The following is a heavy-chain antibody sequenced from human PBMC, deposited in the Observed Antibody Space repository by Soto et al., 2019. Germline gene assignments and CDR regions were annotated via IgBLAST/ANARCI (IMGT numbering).Heavy chain of an antibody. J-gene: IGHJ4*02. D-gene: IGHD6-13*01. V-gene: IGHV4-4*02. CDR2: IYHSGGT. CDR3: ARCIAAAGPIDY. Sequence: SETLSLTCAVSGGSISTSNWWSWVRQPPVKGLEWIGEIYHSGGTNYNPSLKSRDTISVDKSKNQFSLKLNSLTAADTAVYYCARCIAAAGPIDYWGQGTLVTVSS. CDR1: GGSISTSNW.